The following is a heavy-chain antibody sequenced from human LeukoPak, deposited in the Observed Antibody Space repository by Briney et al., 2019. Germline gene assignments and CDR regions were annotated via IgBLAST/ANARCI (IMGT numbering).Heavy chain of an antibody. D-gene: IGHD6-19*01. CDR1: GYTFTGYY. Sequence: GASVKVSCKASGYTFTGYYMHWVRQAPGQGLEWMGWISAYNGNTNYAQRLQGRVTMTTDTSTSTAYMELRSLRSDDTAVYYCASSSGCHYWGQGTLVTVSS. CDR3: ASSSGCHY. V-gene: IGHV1-18*04. J-gene: IGHJ4*02. CDR2: ISAYNGNT.